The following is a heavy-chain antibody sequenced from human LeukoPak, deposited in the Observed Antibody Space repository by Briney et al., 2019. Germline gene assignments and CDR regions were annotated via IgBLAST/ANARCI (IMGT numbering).Heavy chain of an antibody. D-gene: IGHD2-15*01. J-gene: IGHJ4*02. CDR3: ASLYCSGGSCYSL. CDR2: INHSGST. CDR1: GGSFSGYY. Sequence: SETLSLTCAVYGGSFSGYYWSWIRQPPGKGLEWIGEINHSGSTNYNPSLKSRVTISVDTSKNQFSLKLSSVTAADSAVYYCASLYCSGGSCYSLWGQGTLVTVSS. V-gene: IGHV4-34*01.